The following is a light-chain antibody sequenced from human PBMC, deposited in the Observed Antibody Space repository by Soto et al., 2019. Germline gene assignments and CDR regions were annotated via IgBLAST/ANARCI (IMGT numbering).Light chain of an antibody. CDR3: QQCYSSPQT. V-gene: IGKV1-39*01. Sequence: DIQLTQSPTTLPASVGDRVTITCRASQTISNYLNWYQQQPGKAPKLLIYAASSLQSGVPSRFSGSGSGTDFTLTISSLQPEDFATYYCQQCYSSPQTFGGGAKVDIK. J-gene: IGKJ4*01. CDR2: AAS. CDR1: QTISNY.